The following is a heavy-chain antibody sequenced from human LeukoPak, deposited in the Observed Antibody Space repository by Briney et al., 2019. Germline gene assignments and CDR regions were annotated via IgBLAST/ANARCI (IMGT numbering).Heavy chain of an antibody. J-gene: IGHJ6*02. CDR2: ITGSGKNT. Sequence: GGSLRLSCAASGFIFSSYSMSWVRQAPGKGLEWVSVITGSGKNTYYADSVKGRFTISKDNSKNTVYLQMNDLRVDDTAVYYCAKAASSSWPSYQYGMDVWGQGTTVTVSS. D-gene: IGHD6-13*01. V-gene: IGHV3-23*01. CDR3: AKAASSSWPSYQYGMDV. CDR1: GFIFSSYS.